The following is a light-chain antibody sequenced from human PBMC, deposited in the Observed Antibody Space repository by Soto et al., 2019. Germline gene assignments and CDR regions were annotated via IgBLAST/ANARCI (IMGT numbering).Light chain of an antibody. CDR3: QQSYRIPLT. CDR2: AAS. V-gene: IGKV1-39*01. J-gene: IGKJ4*01. Sequence: DIQMTQSPSSLSASVGDRVTITCRASQSINSYLNWYQQKPGKAPKVLIYAASSLQSGVPSRFSGSGSGTDFTLTISSLQREDFATYYCQQSYRIPLTFGGGTKVEI. CDR1: QSINSY.